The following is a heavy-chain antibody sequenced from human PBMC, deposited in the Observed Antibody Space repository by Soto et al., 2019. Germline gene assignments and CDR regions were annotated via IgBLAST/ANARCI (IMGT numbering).Heavy chain of an antibody. J-gene: IGHJ6*02. CDR3: ARDFPVRGGSYPYYYGMDV. D-gene: IGHD1-26*01. CDR2: INPSGGST. V-gene: IGHV1-46*01. Sequence: ASVKVSCKASGYTSTSYYMHWVRQAPGQGLEWMGIINPSGGSTSYEQKFQGRVTMTRDTSTSTVYMELSSLRSEDTAVYYCARDFPVRGGSYPYYYGMDVWGQGTTVTVSS. CDR1: GYTSTSYY.